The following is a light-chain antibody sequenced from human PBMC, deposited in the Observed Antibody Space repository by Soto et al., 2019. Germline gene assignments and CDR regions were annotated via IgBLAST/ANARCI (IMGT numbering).Light chain of an antibody. J-gene: IGKJ1*01. V-gene: IGKV1-5*03. CDR1: QSINSW. Sequence: DIQMTQSPSTLSASVGDRVTITCRASQSINSWLAWYQQKPGKAPKLLIYKASSLESGVPSRFSGSGSGTEFTLTISSLQPDDFSTYYCQQYTNYPWTFGQGPRWISN. CDR3: QQYTNYPWT. CDR2: KAS.